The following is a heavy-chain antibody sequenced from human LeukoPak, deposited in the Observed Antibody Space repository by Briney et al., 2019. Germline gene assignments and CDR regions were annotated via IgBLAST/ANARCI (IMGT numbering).Heavy chain of an antibody. J-gene: IGHJ4*02. V-gene: IGHV4-4*07. CDR3: ARDLGAYYDSGGYFDY. CDR1: GGSISSHY. Sequence: PSETLSLTCTVSGGSISSHYWSWIRQPAGKGLEWIGRIYTSGSTNYNPSLKSRVTMSVDTSKNQFSLKLSSVTAADTAMYYCARDLGAYYDSGGYFDYWGQGTLVTVSS. D-gene: IGHD3-22*01. CDR2: IYTSGST.